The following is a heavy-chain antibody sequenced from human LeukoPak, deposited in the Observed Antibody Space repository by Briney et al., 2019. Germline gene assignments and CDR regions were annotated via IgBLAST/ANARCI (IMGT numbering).Heavy chain of an antibody. D-gene: IGHD1-26*01. CDR3: ARGLYGSPGDN. CDR1: GFTFSNFW. V-gene: IGHV3-74*01. J-gene: IGHJ4*02. Sequence: GGSLRLSCGASGFTFSNFWMHWVRHVPGKGLVWVSRINSDGSSTRYADSVKGRFTISRDNAKNTVYREMNSLRAEDTAVYYCARGLYGSPGDNWGQGTLVSVSS. CDR2: INSDGSST.